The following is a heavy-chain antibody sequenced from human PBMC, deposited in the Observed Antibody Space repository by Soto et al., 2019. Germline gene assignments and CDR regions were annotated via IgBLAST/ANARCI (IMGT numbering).Heavy chain of an antibody. CDR1: GFTFSSYA. D-gene: IGHD1-26*01. J-gene: IGHJ4*02. CDR3: AKDRQGSYFDY. Sequence: EVQLLESGGGLVQPGGSLRLSCAASGFTFSSYAMNWVRQAPGKGLEWVSTISGSGVSTYYADSVKGRFTISRDNSKNTLYLQMNSLRAVDTAVYYCAKDRQGSYFDYWGQGTLVTVSS. V-gene: IGHV3-23*01. CDR2: ISGSGVST.